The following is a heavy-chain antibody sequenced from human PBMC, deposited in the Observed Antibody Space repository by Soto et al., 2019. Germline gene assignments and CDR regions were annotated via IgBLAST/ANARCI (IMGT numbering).Heavy chain of an antibody. D-gene: IGHD3-10*01. J-gene: IGHJ4*02. Sequence: QVQLVQSGAEVKKPGASVKVSCKASGYTFTSYDINWVRQATGQGLEWMGWMNPYSGNTGYAQKCQGRVTMTRNTSISTAYMELRSLTSEHTAVYYCARPSGTPRDYWRQGTLVTVSS. CDR2: MNPYSGNT. CDR3: ARPSGTPRDY. V-gene: IGHV1-8*01. CDR1: GYTFTSYD.